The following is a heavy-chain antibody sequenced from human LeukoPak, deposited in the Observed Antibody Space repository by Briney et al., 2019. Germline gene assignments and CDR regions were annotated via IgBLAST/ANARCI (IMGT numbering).Heavy chain of an antibody. J-gene: IGHJ4*02. Sequence: TGGSLRLSCAASGFTFSGSSMHWVRQAPGKGLEWVSVIYSGGSTYYADSVKGRFTISIDNSKNTLYLQMSSLRAEDTAVYYCARDHNYYDSSGYYSDWGQGTLVTVSS. CDR2: IYSGGST. D-gene: IGHD3-22*01. CDR3: ARDHNYYDSSGYYSD. V-gene: IGHV3-53*01. CDR1: GFTFSGSS.